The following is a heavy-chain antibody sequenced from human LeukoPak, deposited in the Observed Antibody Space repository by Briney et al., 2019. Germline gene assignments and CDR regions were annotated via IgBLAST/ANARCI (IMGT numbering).Heavy chain of an antibody. CDR2: ISSSSSYI. CDR1: GFTFSSYS. D-gene: IGHD6-19*01. Sequence: GGSLRLSCASSGFTFSSYSMNWVRQAPGKGLEWVSSISSSSSYIYYADSVKGRFTISRDNAKNSLYLQMNSLRAEDTAVYYCARGPLAVAGAFDIWGQGTMVTVSS. CDR3: ARGPLAVAGAFDI. V-gene: IGHV3-21*01. J-gene: IGHJ3*02.